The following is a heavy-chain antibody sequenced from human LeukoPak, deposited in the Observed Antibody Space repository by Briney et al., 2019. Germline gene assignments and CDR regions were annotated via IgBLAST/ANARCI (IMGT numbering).Heavy chain of an antibody. CDR1: GGSFSGYY. J-gene: IGHJ4*02. V-gene: IGHV4-34*01. Sequence: SETLSLTCAVYGGSFSGYYWSWIRQPPGKGLEWIGEINHSGSTNYNPSLKSRVTISVDTSKNQFSLKLSSVTAADTAVYYCARMSYSIFDYWGQGTLVTVSS. CDR2: INHSGST. CDR3: ARMSYSIFDY. D-gene: IGHD1-26*01.